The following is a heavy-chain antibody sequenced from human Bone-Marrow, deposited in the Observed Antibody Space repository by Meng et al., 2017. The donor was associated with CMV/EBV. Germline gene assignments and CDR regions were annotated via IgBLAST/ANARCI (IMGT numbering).Heavy chain of an antibody. Sequence: GGSLRLSCAASGFTFSSYWMSWVRQAPGKGLEWVANIKQDGSEKYYVDSVKGRFTISRDNAKNSLYLQMNSLRAEDTAVYYCARAHYYYDSSGPPSGWGQGTLVTVSS. CDR2: IKQDGSEK. D-gene: IGHD3-22*01. J-gene: IGHJ4*02. CDR3: ARAHYYYDSSGPPSG. V-gene: IGHV3-7*01. CDR1: GFTFSSYW.